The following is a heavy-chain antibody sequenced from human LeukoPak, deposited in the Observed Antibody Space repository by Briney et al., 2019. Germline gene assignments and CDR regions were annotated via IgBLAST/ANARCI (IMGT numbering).Heavy chain of an antibody. CDR1: GGSISSSSYC. Sequence: SETLSLTCTVSGGSISSSSYCWGWIRQPPGKGLEWIGSIYYSGSTYYNPSLKSRVTISVDTSKNQFSLKLSSVTAADTAVYYCARQSAAAGPVWGQGTLVTVSS. CDR2: IYYSGST. CDR3: ARQSAAAGPV. D-gene: IGHD6-13*01. V-gene: IGHV4-39*01. J-gene: IGHJ4*02.